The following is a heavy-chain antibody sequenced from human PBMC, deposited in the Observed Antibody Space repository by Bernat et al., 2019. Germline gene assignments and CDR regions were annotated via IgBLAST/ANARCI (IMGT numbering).Heavy chain of an antibody. Sequence: QVQLVESGGGVVQPGRSLRLSCAASGFTFSSYGMHWVRQAPGKGLEWVAVIWYDGSNKYYADSVKGRFTISRDNSKNTLYLQMNSLRAEDTAVYYCARDYVDLYYFDYWGQGTLVTVSS. D-gene: IGHD3-16*01. CDR2: IWYDGSNK. J-gene: IGHJ4*02. CDR3: ARDYVDLYYFDY. V-gene: IGHV3-33*01. CDR1: GFTFSSYG.